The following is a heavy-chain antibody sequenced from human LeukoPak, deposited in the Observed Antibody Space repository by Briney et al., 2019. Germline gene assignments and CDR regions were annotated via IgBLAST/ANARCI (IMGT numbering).Heavy chain of an antibody. CDR1: GFTFSSYA. CDR2: ISYDGSNK. Sequence: GGSLRLSCAASGFTFSSYAMHWVRQAPGKGLEWVAVISYDGSNKYYADSVKGRFTISRDNSKNTLYLQMNSLRAEDTAVYYCARDVYYYDSSGHYQSDAFDIWGQGTMVTVSS. D-gene: IGHD3-22*01. CDR3: ARDVYYYDSSGHYQSDAFDI. J-gene: IGHJ3*02. V-gene: IGHV3-30*04.